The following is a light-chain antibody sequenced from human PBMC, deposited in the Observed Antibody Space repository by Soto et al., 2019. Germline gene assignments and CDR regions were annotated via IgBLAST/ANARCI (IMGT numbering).Light chain of an antibody. CDR1: QSLLSNNRKY. J-gene: IGKJ4*01. CDR3: QHYYNSPLN. CDR2: WAS. Sequence: DIVMTQSPDSLAVSLGERATINCRSSQSLLSNNRKYLAWFQQKPGQAPKLLISWASTRESGVPDRFSGSGSGTDCTLSISSLQAEDVADYYCQHYYNSPLNFGGGTKVQIK. V-gene: IGKV4-1*01.